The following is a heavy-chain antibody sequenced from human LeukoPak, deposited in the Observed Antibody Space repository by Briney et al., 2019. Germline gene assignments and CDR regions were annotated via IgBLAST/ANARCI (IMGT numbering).Heavy chain of an antibody. Sequence: SGTLSLTCAVSGGSISSSNWWSWVRQPPGRGLEWIGEIYHSGSTNYNPSLKSRVTISVDKSKNQFSLKLSSVTAADTAVYYCARKYYGSGSYAFDIWAKGQWSPSLQ. V-gene: IGHV4-4*02. CDR2: IYHSGST. CDR1: GGSISSSNW. D-gene: IGHD3-10*01. J-gene: IGHJ3*02. CDR3: ARKYYGSGSYAFDI.